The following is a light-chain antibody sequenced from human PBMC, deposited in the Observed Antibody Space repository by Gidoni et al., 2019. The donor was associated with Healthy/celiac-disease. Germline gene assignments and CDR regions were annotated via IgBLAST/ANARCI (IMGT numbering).Light chain of an antibody. V-gene: IGKV3-20*01. CDR1: QSVPSSY. CDR2: GSS. Sequence: EIGFTQAPGTMSLAPGERATRHCRASQSVPSSYLAWYQQKPGPAPRLHIYGSSSRATGIPDRFSVSGSGTDFTLTISRLEPQDFAVYSCQQYGSSPPMYTFGQWTKLEIK. J-gene: IGKJ2*01. CDR3: QQYGSSPPMYT.